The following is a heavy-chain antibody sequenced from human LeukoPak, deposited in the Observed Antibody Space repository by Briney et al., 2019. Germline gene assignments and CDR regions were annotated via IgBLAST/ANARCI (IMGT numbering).Heavy chain of an antibody. J-gene: IGHJ4*02. CDR1: GFSFSNYW. D-gene: IGHD4-17*01. CDR3: ARASTAVTTRDYFDY. Sequence: GGSLRLSCVASGFSFSNYWMHWVRQAPGKGLVWVSRIKSDGSSTTYADSVKGRFTLSRDNAKNTLYLEMNSLRAEDTAVHYCARASTAVTTRDYFDYWGQGTLVTVSS. V-gene: IGHV3-74*01. CDR2: IKSDGSST.